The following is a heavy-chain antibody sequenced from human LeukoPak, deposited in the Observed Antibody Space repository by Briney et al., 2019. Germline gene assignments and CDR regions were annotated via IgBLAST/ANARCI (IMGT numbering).Heavy chain of an antibody. Sequence: GASVKVSCKASGYTFTGYYLHWVRQALGQGLEWMGRINPNSGGTNYAQKFQGRVTMTRDTSISTAYMELSRLRSDDTAMYYCARALEYYDSSGYYYLFDYWGQGTLVTVSS. CDR3: ARALEYYDSSGYYYLFDY. J-gene: IGHJ4*02. D-gene: IGHD3-22*01. CDR1: GYTFTGYY. CDR2: INPNSGGT. V-gene: IGHV1-2*06.